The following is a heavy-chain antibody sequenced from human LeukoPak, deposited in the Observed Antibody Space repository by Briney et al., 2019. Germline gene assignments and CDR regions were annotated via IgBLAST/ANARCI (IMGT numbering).Heavy chain of an antibody. Sequence: PGGSLRLSXAASGFTFDDYAMHWVRQAPGKGLEWVSLISGDGGSTYYTDSVKGRFTISRDNSKNTLYLQMNSLRAEDTAVYYCARDRRDFWSGYHDYWGQGTLVTVSS. V-gene: IGHV3-43*02. CDR3: ARDRRDFWSGYHDY. CDR1: GFTFDDYA. J-gene: IGHJ4*02. CDR2: ISGDGGST. D-gene: IGHD3-3*01.